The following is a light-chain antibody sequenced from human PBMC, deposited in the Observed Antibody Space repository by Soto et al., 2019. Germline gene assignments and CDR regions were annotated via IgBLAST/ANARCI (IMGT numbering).Light chain of an antibody. Sequence: QSVLAQPPSASGTPGPRVTISCSGSTSNVGSNLASWYQQLPGSAPKLLIYNDYERPSGVPDRFSGSKSGTSASLGISGLRSEDEADYFCAVWDYSLRGVVFGGGTKLTV. J-gene: IGLJ2*01. CDR3: AVWDYSLRGVV. CDR1: TSNVGSNL. V-gene: IGLV1-47*02. CDR2: NDY.